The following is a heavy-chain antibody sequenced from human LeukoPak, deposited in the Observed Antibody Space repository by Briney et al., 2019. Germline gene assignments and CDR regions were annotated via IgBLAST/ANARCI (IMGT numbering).Heavy chain of an antibody. Sequence: PGRSLRLSCAASGFTFSSYGMNWVRQAPGKGLEWVAVISYDGSNEYYADSVKGRFSISRDNAENSLYLQMNSLRAEDTAVYYCVRAPPLLSGYYTGWYYFDYWGQGTLVTVSS. CDR2: ISYDGSNE. D-gene: IGHD2-8*02. V-gene: IGHV3-30*03. J-gene: IGHJ4*02. CDR1: GFTFSSYG. CDR3: VRAPPLLSGYYTGWYYFDY.